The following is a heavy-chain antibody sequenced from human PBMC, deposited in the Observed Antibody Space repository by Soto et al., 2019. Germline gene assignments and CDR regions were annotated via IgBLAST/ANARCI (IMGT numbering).Heavy chain of an antibody. CDR1: GGTFSSYT. V-gene: IGHV1-69*02. D-gene: IGHD2-15*01. J-gene: IGHJ2*01. CDR3: ASAYRSGGSCYSYWYFDL. Sequence: QVQLVQSGAEVKKPGSSVKVSCKASGGTFSSYTISWVRQAPGQGLEWMGRIIPILGIANYAQKFQGRVTITADKSTSTAYLELSSLRSEDTAMYYCASAYRSGGSCYSYWYFDLWGRGTLVTVSS. CDR2: IIPILGIA.